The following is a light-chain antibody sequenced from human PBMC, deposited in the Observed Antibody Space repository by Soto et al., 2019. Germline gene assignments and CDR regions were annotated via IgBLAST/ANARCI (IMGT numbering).Light chain of an antibody. J-gene: IGKJ4*01. CDR1: HSVPTNY. Sequence: EIVLTQSPGTLSLSPGERVTLSCRASHSVPTNYLAWYQQKPGQSPRLLIYGASTRATGIPERFSGSASGTEFTLTISSLQSEDFAIYYCQQYNNWPLTFGGGTKVDIK. CDR2: GAS. V-gene: IGKV3D-15*01. CDR3: QQYNNWPLT.